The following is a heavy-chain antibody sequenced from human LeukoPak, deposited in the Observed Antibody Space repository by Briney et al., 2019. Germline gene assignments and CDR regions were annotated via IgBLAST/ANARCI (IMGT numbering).Heavy chain of an antibody. CDR2: ISSSSNYI. V-gene: IGHV3-21*01. CDR1: GFTFTSYS. Sequence: GGSLRLSCAASGFTFTSYSLNWVRQAPGKGLEWVSSISSSSNYIYYADSVKGRFTISRDNAKNSLYLQMNSLRAEDTAVYYCARDYYCDYNFDYWGQGTLVTVSS. J-gene: IGHJ4*02. CDR3: ARDYYCDYNFDY. D-gene: IGHD4-17*01.